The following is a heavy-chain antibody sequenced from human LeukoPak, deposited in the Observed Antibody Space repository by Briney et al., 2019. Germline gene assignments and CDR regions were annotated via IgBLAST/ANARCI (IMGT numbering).Heavy chain of an antibody. J-gene: IGHJ4*02. CDR1: GGSISNNNYC. D-gene: IGHD3-10*01. CDR3: ARRALGVASGSGYSFTFDY. V-gene: IGHV4-39*01. CDR2: VYYSGSA. Sequence: PSETLSLTCTVSGGSISNNNYCWGWIRQPPGKGLEWIGTVYYSGSAYYSPSLKSRVTISVDTSNNQFSLKLTSVTAADTAVYFCARRALGVASGSGYSFTFDYWGQGTLVTVSS.